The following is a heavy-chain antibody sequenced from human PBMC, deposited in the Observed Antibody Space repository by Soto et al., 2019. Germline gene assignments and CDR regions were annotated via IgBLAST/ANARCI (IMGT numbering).Heavy chain of an antibody. V-gene: IGHV1-2*02. J-gene: IGHJ4*02. D-gene: IGHD3-3*01. CDR3: ARLTGPTIFGVVIIPY. Sequence: GASVKVSCKASGGTFSSYAISWVRQAPGQGLEWMGWINPNSGGTNYAQKFQGRVTMTRDTSISTAYMELSRLRSDDTAVYYCARLTGPTIFGVVIIPYWGQGTLVTVSS. CDR2: INPNSGGT. CDR1: GGTFSSYA.